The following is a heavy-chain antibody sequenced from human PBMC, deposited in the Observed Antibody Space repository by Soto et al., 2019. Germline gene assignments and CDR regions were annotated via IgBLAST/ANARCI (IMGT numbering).Heavy chain of an antibody. CDR1: GFSLITSGVC. CDR3: EHRRPYSRGWGRFDY. CDR2: IYWDDDN. Sequence: QITLKASCPTLVKPTQTLTLTCTFSGFSLITSGVCVGWLRQPPGKPMQWLSLIYWDDDNRYSPSLKSRLTITEDTSKIQVVLTMTNMDPVDTATYYCEHRRPYSRGWGRFDYWGQGTLVTVSS. V-gene: IGHV2-5*02. J-gene: IGHJ4*02. D-gene: IGHD6-19*01.